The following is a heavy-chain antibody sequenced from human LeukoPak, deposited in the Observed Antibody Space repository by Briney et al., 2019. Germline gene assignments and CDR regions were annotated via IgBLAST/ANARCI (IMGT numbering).Heavy chain of an antibody. CDR1: GFTFDDYA. CDR3: AKDGSPNYYYYYYMDV. CDR2: ISWDGGST. J-gene: IGHJ6*03. Sequence: PGGSLRLSCAASGFTFDDYAMHWVRQAPGKGLEWVSLISWDGGSTYYADSVKGRFTISRDNSKNSLYLQMNSLRAEDTALYYCAKDGSPNYYYYYYMDVWGKGTTVTVSS. V-gene: IGHV3-43D*03.